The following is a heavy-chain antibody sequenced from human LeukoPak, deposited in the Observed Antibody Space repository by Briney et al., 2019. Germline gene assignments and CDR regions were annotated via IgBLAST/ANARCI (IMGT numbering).Heavy chain of an antibody. CDR3: AKDLGSSGWYIDY. J-gene: IGHJ4*02. Sequence: PGGSLRLSCAASGITVSTNYMSWVRQAPGKGLEWVSIIYQDGTIFYADSVRGRFTISRDGSKNTLYLQMNSLRAEDTAVYYCAKDLGSSGWYIDYWGQGTLVTVSS. CDR2: IYQDGTI. CDR1: GITVSTNY. V-gene: IGHV3-53*01. D-gene: IGHD6-19*01.